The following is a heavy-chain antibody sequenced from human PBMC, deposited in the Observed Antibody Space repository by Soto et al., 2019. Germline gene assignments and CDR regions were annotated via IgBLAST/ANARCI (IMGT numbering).Heavy chain of an antibody. CDR3: AKDGATKGWPFAY. CDR2: ISWNSGSI. CDR1: GFTFDDYA. D-gene: IGHD1-26*01. Sequence: DVQLVESGGGLVQPGRSLRLSCAASGFTFDDYAMHWVRQAPGKGLEWVSGISWNSGSIGYADSVNGRFTISRDNAKNSLYLQMNSLRPEDTALYYCAKDGATKGWPFAYWGQGTLVTVSS. V-gene: IGHV3-9*01. J-gene: IGHJ4*02.